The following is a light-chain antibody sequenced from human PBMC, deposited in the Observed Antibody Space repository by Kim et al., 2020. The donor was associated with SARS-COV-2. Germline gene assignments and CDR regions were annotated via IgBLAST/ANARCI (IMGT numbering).Light chain of an antibody. Sequence: GLVGDSVTISCRASQNVDEWLAWYRQRPGKAPDLLIFRASNLESGVSSRFSGGGSGREFTLTISSLQPDDSATYYCQHYNSFPYSFGQGTKL. V-gene: IGKV1-5*03. CDR2: RAS. J-gene: IGKJ2*01. CDR3: QHYNSFPYS. CDR1: QNVDEW.